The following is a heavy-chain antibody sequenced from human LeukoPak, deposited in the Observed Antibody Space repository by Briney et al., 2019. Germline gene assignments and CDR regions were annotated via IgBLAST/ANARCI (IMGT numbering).Heavy chain of an antibody. CDR1: GGSISTYY. CDR3: ARAYCSGGSCYSSRGMFDP. V-gene: IGHV4-59*01. D-gene: IGHD2-15*01. J-gene: IGHJ5*02. Sequence: SETLSLTCTVSGGSISTYYWTWIRQPPGKGLGWIGYIYYTGSTNYNPSLKSRVTILVDTSKNQFSLKLSSVTAADTAVYYCARAYCSGGSCYSSRGMFDPWGQGTLVTVSS. CDR2: IYYTGST.